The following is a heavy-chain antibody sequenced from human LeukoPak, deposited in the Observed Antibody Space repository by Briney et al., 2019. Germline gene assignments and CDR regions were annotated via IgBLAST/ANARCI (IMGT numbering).Heavy chain of an antibody. J-gene: IGHJ3*02. CDR2: IYYSGST. V-gene: IGHV4-39*07. D-gene: IGHD3-22*01. Sequence: PSETLSLTCTVSGGSISSSSYYWGWIRQPPGKGLEWIGSIYYSGSTYYNPSLKSRVTISVDTSKNQFSLKLSPVTAADTAVYYCARNPYYYDSSGSEGDAFDIWGQGTMVTVSS. CDR3: ARNPYYYDSSGSEGDAFDI. CDR1: GGSISSSSYY.